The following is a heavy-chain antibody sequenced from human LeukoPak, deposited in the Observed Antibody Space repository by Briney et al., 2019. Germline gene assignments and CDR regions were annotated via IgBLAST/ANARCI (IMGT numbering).Heavy chain of an antibody. CDR3: ARDLGSWFPNWFDP. D-gene: IGHD6-13*01. CDR1: GFTFSSYS. J-gene: IGHJ5*02. V-gene: IGHV3-48*04. Sequence: PGGSLRLSCAASGFTFSSYSMNWVRQAPGKGLEWVSYISSSSSTIYYADSVKGRFTISRDNAKNSLYLQMNSLRAEDTAVYYCARDLGSWFPNWFDPWGQGTLVTVSS. CDR2: ISSSSSTI.